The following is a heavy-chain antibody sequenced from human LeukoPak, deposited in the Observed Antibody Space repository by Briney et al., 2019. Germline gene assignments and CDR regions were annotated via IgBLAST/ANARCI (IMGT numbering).Heavy chain of an antibody. Sequence: KTSGTLSLTCAVSGGSISSSNWWSWVRQPPGKGLEWIGEIYHSGSTNYNPSLKSRVTISVDKSKNQFSLKLSSVTAADTAVYYCARVAYVGGSGRNWFDPWGQGTLVTVSS. CDR3: ARVAYVGGSGRNWFDP. CDR2: IYHSGST. V-gene: IGHV4-4*02. D-gene: IGHD3-10*01. CDR1: GGSISSSNW. J-gene: IGHJ5*02.